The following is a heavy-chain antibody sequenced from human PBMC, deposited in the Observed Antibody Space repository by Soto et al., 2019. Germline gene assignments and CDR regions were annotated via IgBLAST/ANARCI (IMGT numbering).Heavy chain of an antibody. CDR3: ARAGVGPFDY. CDR2: IYYSGST. D-gene: IGHD1-26*01. CDR1: GGSISSYY. V-gene: IGHV4-59*01. J-gene: IGHJ4*02. Sequence: QVQLQESGPGLVKPSETLSLTCTVSGGSISSYYWSWIRQPPGKGLEWIGYIYYSGSTNYNPSLKSRVAISVDTSKTQSALKLSSVTAADTAVYYCARAGVGPFDYWGQGTLVTVSS.